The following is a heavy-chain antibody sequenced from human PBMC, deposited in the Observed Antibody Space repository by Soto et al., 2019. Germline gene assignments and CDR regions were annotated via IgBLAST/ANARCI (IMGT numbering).Heavy chain of an antibody. J-gene: IGHJ4*02. CDR1: TFTFTDYA. Sequence: GGSLRLSCVASTFTFTDYAMSWVRQAPGEGLEWVSGISGSGGTTYYAESVKGRFSLSRDNSKNTLYLHLNYLRVEDTAIYYCATISDRGIAAALDSWGQGTLVTVST. CDR3: ATISDRGIAAALDS. D-gene: IGHD6-13*01. CDR2: ISGSGGTT. V-gene: IGHV3-23*01.